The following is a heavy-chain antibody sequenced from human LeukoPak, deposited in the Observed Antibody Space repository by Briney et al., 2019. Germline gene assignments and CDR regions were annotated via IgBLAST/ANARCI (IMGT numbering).Heavy chain of an antibody. Sequence: GGSLRLSCAASGFTFSSYAMSWVRQSPGKGLEWVSAISGSGGSTYYADSVKGRFTISRDNSKNTLYLQMNSLRAEDTAVYYCAKGTSWVSDYYYMDVWGKGTTVTVSS. J-gene: IGHJ6*03. V-gene: IGHV3-23*01. CDR3: AKGTSWVSDYYYMDV. D-gene: IGHD2-8*01. CDR2: ISGSGGST. CDR1: GFTFSSYA.